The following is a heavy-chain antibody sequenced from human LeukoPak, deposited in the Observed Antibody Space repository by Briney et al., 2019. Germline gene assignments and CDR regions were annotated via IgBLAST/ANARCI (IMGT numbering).Heavy chain of an antibody. Sequence: GGSLILSCSASGFTFSSYAMHWVRQAPGKGLEYVSAISSNGGSTYYADSVKGRFTISRDNSKNTLYLQMSSLRAEDTAVYYCVKPEDSSTSRDSAGGYWGQGTLVTVSS. CDR3: VKPEDSSTSRDSAGGY. CDR1: GFTFSSYA. D-gene: IGHD2/OR15-2a*01. J-gene: IGHJ4*02. V-gene: IGHV3-64D*06. CDR2: ISSNGGST.